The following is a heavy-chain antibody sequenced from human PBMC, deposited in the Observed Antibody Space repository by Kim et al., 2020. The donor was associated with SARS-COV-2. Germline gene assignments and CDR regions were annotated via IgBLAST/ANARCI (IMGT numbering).Heavy chain of an antibody. D-gene: IGHD3-16*01. CDR2: INPNSGGT. CDR3: ARDQGIMITFGGVKTPLHYFDY. V-gene: IGHV1-2*04. CDR1: GYTFTGYY. J-gene: IGHJ4*02. Sequence: ASVKVSCKASGYTFTGYYMHWVRQAPGQGLEWMGWINPNSGGTNYAQKFQGWVTMTRDTSISTAYMELSRLRSDDTAVYYCARDQGIMITFGGVKTPLHYFDYWGQGTLVTVSS.